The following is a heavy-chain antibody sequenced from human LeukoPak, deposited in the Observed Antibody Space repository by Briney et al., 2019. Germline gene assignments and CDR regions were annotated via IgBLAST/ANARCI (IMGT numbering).Heavy chain of an antibody. J-gene: IGHJ4*02. CDR2: ISSSGSDK. V-gene: IGHV3-48*03. CDR3: ARRTSGAFAI. Sequence: PGGSLRLSCAASGFPFSDHEMNWVRQAPGKGLEWVSYISSSGSDKYYPDSVKGRFTISRDNAKNSLYLQMNSLRAEDTAVYYCARRTSGAFAIWGQGTLVTVSS. D-gene: IGHD2-21*01. CDR1: GFPFSDHE.